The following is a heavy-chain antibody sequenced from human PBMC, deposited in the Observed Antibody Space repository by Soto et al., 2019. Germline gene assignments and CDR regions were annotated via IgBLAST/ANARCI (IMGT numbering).Heavy chain of an antibody. J-gene: IGHJ4*02. V-gene: IGHV3-53*01. D-gene: IGHD2-8*01. CDR1: GFIVSSNY. CDR2: IYSGGRT. CDR3: ARGPPALNY. Sequence: PGGSLRLSCAASGFIVSSNYMSWVRQAPGKGLEWVSVIYSGGRTYYADSVKGRFTISRDNSKNTLYLQMNSLRAEDTAVYYCARGPPALNYWGQGTLVTVSS.